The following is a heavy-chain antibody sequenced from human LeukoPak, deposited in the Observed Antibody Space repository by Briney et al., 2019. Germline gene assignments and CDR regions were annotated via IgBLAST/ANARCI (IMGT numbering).Heavy chain of an antibody. CDR3: ARDEGWELLNY. CDR1: GFTASSNY. J-gene: IGHJ4*02. CDR2: IYSGGST. V-gene: IGHV3-53*01. Sequence: SGGSLRLSCAASGFTASSNYMSWVRQAPGKGLEWVSVIYSGGSTYYADSVKGRFTISRDNPKNTLYLQMNSLRAEDTAVYYCARDEGWELLNYWGQGTLVTVSS. D-gene: IGHD1-26*01.